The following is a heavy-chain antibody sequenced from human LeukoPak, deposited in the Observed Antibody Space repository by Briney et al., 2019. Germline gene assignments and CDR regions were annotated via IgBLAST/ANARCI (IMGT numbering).Heavy chain of an antibody. V-gene: IGHV4-34*01. J-gene: IGHJ4*02. CDR2: INHSGST. Sequence: SETLSLTCAAYGGSFSGYYWSWIRQPPGKGLEWIGEINHSGSTNYNPSLKSRVTISVDTSKNQFSLKLSSVTAADTAVYYCAMGGQAQNYWGQGTLVTVSS. CDR3: AMGGQAQNY. CDR1: GGSFSGYY.